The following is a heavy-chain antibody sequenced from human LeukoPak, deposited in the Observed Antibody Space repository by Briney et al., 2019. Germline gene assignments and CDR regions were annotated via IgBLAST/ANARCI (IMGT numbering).Heavy chain of an antibody. CDR1: GYTFTGYY. Sequence: GASVKVSCKASGYTFTGYYMHWVRQAPGQGLEWMGWINPNSGGTNYAQKFQGRVTMTRDTSISTAYMELSRLRSDDTAVYYCARDRSLFSGSYYMVWDYWGQGTLVTVSS. J-gene: IGHJ4*02. CDR2: INPNSGGT. V-gene: IGHV1-2*02. CDR3: ARDRSLFSGSYYMVWDY. D-gene: IGHD1-26*01.